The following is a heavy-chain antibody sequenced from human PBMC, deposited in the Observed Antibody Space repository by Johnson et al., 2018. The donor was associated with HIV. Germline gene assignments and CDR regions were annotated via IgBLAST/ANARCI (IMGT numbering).Heavy chain of an antibody. D-gene: IGHD3-3*01. V-gene: IGHV3-30-3*01. Sequence: QVQLVESGGGVVQPGTSLTLPCAASGFPFRDSAMHWVRQAPGRGMEWLAVIIFDGVYKHHAEAVRGRFTISRDNSKATLYLQMNSLRGEDTAVYSCARGPPPFARFGVAAKPNDAFDIWGQGTMVTVSS. J-gene: IGHJ3*02. CDR2: IIFDGVYK. CDR3: ARGPPPFARFGVAAKPNDAFDI. CDR1: GFPFRDSA.